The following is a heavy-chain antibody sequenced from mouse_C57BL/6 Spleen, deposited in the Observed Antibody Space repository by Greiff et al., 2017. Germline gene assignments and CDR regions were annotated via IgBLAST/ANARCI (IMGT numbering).Heavy chain of an antibody. CDR1: GYTFTDYY. J-gene: IGHJ2*01. V-gene: IGHV1-76*01. CDR3: ARESEDYYGSSHYFDY. CDR2: IYPGSGNT. Sequence: VQLVESGAELVRPGASVKLSCKASGYTFTDYYINWVKQRPGQGLEWIARIYPGSGNTYYNEKFKGKATLTAEKSSSTAYMQLSSLTSEDSAVYFCARESEDYYGSSHYFDYWGQGTTLTVSS. D-gene: IGHD1-1*01.